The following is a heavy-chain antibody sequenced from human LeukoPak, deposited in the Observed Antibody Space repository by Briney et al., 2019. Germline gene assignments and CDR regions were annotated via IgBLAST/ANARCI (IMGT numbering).Heavy chain of an antibody. J-gene: IGHJ4*02. V-gene: IGHV3-74*01. Sequence: GGSLGLSCAASGFTFSSYWMYWVRQAPGKGPVWVARINTDGSSLNYADSVKGRFTISRDNAKNTLYLQMNSLGAEDTAVYYCARRINYYDSSGYYYVRYFDSWGQGTLVAVSS. CDR2: INTDGSSL. CDR1: GFTFSSYW. D-gene: IGHD3-22*01. CDR3: ARRINYYDSSGYYYVRYFDS.